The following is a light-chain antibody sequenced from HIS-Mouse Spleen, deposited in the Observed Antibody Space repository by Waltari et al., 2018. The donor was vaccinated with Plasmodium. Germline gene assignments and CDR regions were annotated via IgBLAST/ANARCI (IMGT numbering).Light chain of an antibody. CDR1: QSISSW. V-gene: IGKV1-5*03. Sequence: DIQMTQSPSTLSASVGDRVTITCRASQSISSWLAWYQQTPGKAPKLLIYKASSLESGVPSRFSGSGSGTEFTLTISSLQPDDFATYYCQQYNSYSHTFGQGTKVEIK. CDR2: KAS. J-gene: IGKJ1*01. CDR3: QQYNSYSHT.